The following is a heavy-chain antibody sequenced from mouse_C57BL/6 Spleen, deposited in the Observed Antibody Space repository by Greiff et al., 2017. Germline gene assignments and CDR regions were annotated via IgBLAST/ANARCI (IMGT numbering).Heavy chain of an antibody. CDR1: GYTFTSYW. D-gene: IGHD2-1*01. J-gene: IGHJ2*01. V-gene: IGHV1-69*01. CDR3: ARLRNYSYYFDY. Sequence: QVQLQQPGAELVMPGASVKLSCKASGYTFTSYWMHWVKQRPGQGLEWIGEIDPSDSYPNYNQKFKGKSTLTVDKSSSTAYMQLSSLTSEDSAVYYCARLRNYSYYFDYWGQGTTLTVSS. CDR2: IDPSDSYP.